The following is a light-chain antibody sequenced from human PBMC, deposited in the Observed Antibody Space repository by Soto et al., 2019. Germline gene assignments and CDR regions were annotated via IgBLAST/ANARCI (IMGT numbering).Light chain of an antibody. Sequence: EIVLTQSPGTLSLSPGERATLSCRASQSVSSIYLAWYQQKPGQAPRLLIYGASSRATGVQDRFSGSGSGTDFTLNISRLEPEDFAVYYCQQYGSARWTFGQGTKVEI. J-gene: IGKJ1*01. CDR2: GAS. CDR3: QQYGSARWT. CDR1: QSVSSIY. V-gene: IGKV3-20*01.